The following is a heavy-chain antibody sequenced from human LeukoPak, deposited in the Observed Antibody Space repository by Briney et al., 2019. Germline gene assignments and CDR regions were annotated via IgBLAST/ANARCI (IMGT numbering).Heavy chain of an antibody. V-gene: IGHV3-64*02. Sequence: PGGSLRLSCAASGFTLSSFSMHWVRQSPGRGLEYVSAINYKGGTTYYADSVKGRFTISRDNSKNTLYLQMASLRDEDMGVYYCARVGPATAFDYWDQGTQVTVSS. CDR3: ARVGPATAFDY. CDR1: GFTLSSFS. J-gene: IGHJ4*02. CDR2: INYKGGTT.